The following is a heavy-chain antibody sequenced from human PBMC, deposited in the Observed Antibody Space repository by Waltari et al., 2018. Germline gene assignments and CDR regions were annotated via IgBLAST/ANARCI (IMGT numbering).Heavy chain of an antibody. CDR2: ISWNSGSI. V-gene: IGHV3-9*01. CDR3: AKDSLYGDYGMDV. D-gene: IGHD4-17*01. Sequence: EVQLVESGGGLVQSGRSLRLSCAASGFTFDDYAMHWVRQAQGKGLEWVSGISWNSGSIGYADSVKGRFTISRDNAKNSLYLQMNSLRAEDTALYYCAKDSLYGDYGMDVWGQGTTVTVSS. CDR1: GFTFDDYA. J-gene: IGHJ6*02.